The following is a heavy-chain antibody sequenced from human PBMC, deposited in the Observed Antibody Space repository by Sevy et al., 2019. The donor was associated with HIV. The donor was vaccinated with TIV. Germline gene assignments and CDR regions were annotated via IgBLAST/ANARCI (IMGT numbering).Heavy chain of an antibody. Sequence: GGFLRLSCTASGFTFGDYAMSWFRQAPGKGLEWLGFIRSKAYGGTTEYAASVKGRFTISRDDSISIAYLQMNSLKTEDTATSYCTRDRGRLQGYYFDYWGQGTLVTVSS. D-gene: IGHD4-4*01. CDR2: IRSKAYGGTT. CDR3: TRDRGRLQGYYFDY. V-gene: IGHV3-49*03. CDR1: GFTFGDYA. J-gene: IGHJ4*02.